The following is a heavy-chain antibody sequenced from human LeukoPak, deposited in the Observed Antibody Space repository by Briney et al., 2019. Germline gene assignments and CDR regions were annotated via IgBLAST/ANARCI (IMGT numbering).Heavy chain of an antibody. CDR3: ASMYYDSSGYYYFDY. J-gene: IGHJ4*02. CDR2: IIPIFGTA. D-gene: IGHD3-22*01. Sequence: ASVKVSCKASGGTFSSYAISWVRQAPEQGLEWMGGIIPIFGTANYAQKFQGRVTMTRDTSISTAYMELSRLRSDDTAVYYCASMYYDSSGYYYFDYWGQGTLVTVSS. V-gene: IGHV1-69*05. CDR1: GGTFSSYA.